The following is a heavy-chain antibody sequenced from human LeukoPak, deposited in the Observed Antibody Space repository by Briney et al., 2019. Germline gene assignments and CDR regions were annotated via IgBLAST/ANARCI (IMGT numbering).Heavy chain of an antibody. CDR3: AREQSVFDNWLDP. D-gene: IGHD3-10*01. CDR2: IWYDESNE. CDR1: GFTFSHYG. V-gene: IGHV3-33*01. Sequence: GGSLRLSCEASGFTFSHYGMHWVRQAPGKGLEWVAVIWYDESNEYYADSVKGRFTVSRNNSKNTLYLQMSSLRAEDTAIYYRAREQSVFDNWLDPWGQGTLVTVSS. J-gene: IGHJ5*02.